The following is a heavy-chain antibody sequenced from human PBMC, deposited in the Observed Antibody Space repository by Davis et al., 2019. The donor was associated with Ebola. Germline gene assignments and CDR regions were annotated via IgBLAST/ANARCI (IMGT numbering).Heavy chain of an antibody. CDR3: ARFSFIAAAGTVGYYYYYGMDV. CDR2: INTNTGNP. CDR1: GYTFTSYA. Sequence: ASVKASCKASGYTFTSYAMNWVRQAPGQGLEWMGWINTNTGNPTYAQGFTGRFVFSLDTSVSTAYLQISSLKAEDTAVYYCARFSFIAAAGTVGYYYYYGMDVWGQGTTVTVSS. J-gene: IGHJ6*02. D-gene: IGHD6-13*01. V-gene: IGHV7-4-1*02.